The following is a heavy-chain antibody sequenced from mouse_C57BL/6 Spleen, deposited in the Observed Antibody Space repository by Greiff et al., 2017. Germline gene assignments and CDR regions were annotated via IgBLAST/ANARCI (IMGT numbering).Heavy chain of an antibody. D-gene: IGHD1-1*01. V-gene: IGHV5-12*01. CDR1: GFTFSDYY. CDR2: ISNGGGST. J-gene: IGHJ1*03. CDR3: ARRGYGSHWYFDV. Sequence: EVMLVESGGGLVQPGGSLKLSCAASGFTFSDYYMYWVRQTPEKRLEWVAYISNGGGSTYYPDTVKGRFTISRDNAKNTLYLQMSRLKSEDTAMYYCARRGYGSHWYFDVWGTGTTVTVSS.